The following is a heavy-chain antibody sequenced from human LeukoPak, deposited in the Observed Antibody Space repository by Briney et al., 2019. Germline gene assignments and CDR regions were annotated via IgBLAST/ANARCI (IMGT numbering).Heavy chain of an antibody. V-gene: IGHV1-69*06. Sequence: SVKVSCKASGGTFSSYAISWVRQAPGQGLEWMGGIIPIFGTAIYAQKFQGRVTMTEDTSTDTAYMELSSLRSEDTAVYYCAKANWGSPDFDYWGQGTLVTVSS. CDR3: AKANWGSPDFDY. D-gene: IGHD7-27*01. J-gene: IGHJ4*02. CDR2: IIPIFGTA. CDR1: GGTFSSYA.